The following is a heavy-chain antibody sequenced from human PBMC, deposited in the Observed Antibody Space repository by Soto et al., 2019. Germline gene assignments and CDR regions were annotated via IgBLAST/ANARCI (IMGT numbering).Heavy chain of an antibody. CDR3: ARDEYSSGWAGEYYYYGMDV. CDR1: GYTFTSYG. CDR2: ISAYNGNT. D-gene: IGHD6-19*01. V-gene: IGHV1-18*01. Sequence: ASVKVSCKASGYTFTSYGISWVRQAPGQGLEWMGWISAYNGNTNYAQKLQGRVTMTTDTSTSTAYMELRSPRSDDTAVYYCARDEYSSGWAGEYYYYGMDVWGQGTTVTVSS. J-gene: IGHJ6*02.